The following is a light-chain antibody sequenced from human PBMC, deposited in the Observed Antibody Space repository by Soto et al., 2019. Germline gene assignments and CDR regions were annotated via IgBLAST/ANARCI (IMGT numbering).Light chain of an antibody. V-gene: IGKV3-20*01. Sequence: EIVLTQSPGTLSLSPGERATLSCRASQSLSSTYLAWYQQRPGQAPRLLIYGASSRAAGSPDRFSGSGSGTDFTLTISRLETEDFAVYYCQQYDSSPLTFGGGTKVEIK. CDR3: QQYDSSPLT. CDR1: QSLSSTY. CDR2: GAS. J-gene: IGKJ4*01.